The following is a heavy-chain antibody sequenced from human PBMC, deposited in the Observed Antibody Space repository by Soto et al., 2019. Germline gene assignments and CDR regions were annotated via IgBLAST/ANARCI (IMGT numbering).Heavy chain of an antibody. CDR2: IRRKVNSYAT. CDR1: GFIFSDSV. Sequence: EVQLVESGGGLVQPGNSLQLSCAASGFIFSDSVIHWVRQAPGKGLEWVGRIRRKVNSYATAYTASVNGRFAISRDDSSDTAYQQMNSRQGEDTALYYCTRGGSNKWCFDPWGQGTLVIVSS. CDR3: TRGGSNKWCFDP. D-gene: IGHD2-15*01. J-gene: IGHJ5*02. V-gene: IGHV3-73*01.